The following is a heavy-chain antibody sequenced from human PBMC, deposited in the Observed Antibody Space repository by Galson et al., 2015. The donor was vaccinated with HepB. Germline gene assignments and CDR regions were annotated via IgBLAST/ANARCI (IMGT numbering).Heavy chain of an antibody. D-gene: IGHD1-7*01. J-gene: IGHJ3*02. CDR2: IIPIFGTA. CDR3: ARPVTGTSGRGDAFDI. CDR1: GGTFSSYA. Sequence: SVKVSCKASGGTFSSYAISWVRQAPGQGLEWMGGIIPIFGTANYAQKFQGRVTITADESTSTAYMELSSLRSEDTAVYYCARPVTGTSGRGDAFDIWGQGTMVTVSS. V-gene: IGHV1-69*13.